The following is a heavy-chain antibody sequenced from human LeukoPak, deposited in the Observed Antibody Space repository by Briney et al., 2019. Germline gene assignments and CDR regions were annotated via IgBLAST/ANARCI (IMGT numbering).Heavy chain of an antibody. D-gene: IGHD2-15*01. CDR1: GYTFTGHY. CDR2: INPSGGST. J-gene: IGHJ4*02. Sequence: GASVKVSCKASGYTFTGHYLHWVRQAPGQGLEWMGIINPSGGSTSYAQKFQGRVTMTRDTSTSTVYMELSSLRSEDTAVYYCARDPNATGESFDYWGQGTLVTVSS. V-gene: IGHV1-46*01. CDR3: ARDPNATGESFDY.